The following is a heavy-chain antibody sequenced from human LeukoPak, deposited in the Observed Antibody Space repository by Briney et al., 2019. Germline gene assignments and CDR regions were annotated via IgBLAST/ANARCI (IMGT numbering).Heavy chain of an antibody. CDR1: GFTFSSYG. D-gene: IGHD6-19*01. J-gene: IGHJ6*03. CDR2: ISYDGSNK. CDR3: ATSGSDYYYYYYMDV. V-gene: IGHV3-30*03. Sequence: GGTLRLSCAASGFTFSSYGMHWVRQAPGKGLEWVAVISYDGSNKYYADSVKGRFTISRDNSKNTLYLQMNSLRAEDTAVYYCATSGSDYYYYYYMDVWGKGTTVTVSS.